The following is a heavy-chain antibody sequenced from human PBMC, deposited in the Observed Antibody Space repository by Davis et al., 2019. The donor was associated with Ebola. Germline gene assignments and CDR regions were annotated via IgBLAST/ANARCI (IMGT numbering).Heavy chain of an antibody. CDR2: INPNSGGT. V-gene: IGHV1-2*02. Sequence: ASVKVSCKTSGYTFTDYYIHWVRQAPGQGLEWMGWINPNSGGTNYAQKFQGRVITTRDTSISTAYMELSRLRSDDTAVYYCARQHNSASEGIDFWGQGTLVTVSS. CDR1: GYTFTDYY. D-gene: IGHD2/OR15-2a*01. CDR3: ARQHNSASEGIDF. J-gene: IGHJ4*02.